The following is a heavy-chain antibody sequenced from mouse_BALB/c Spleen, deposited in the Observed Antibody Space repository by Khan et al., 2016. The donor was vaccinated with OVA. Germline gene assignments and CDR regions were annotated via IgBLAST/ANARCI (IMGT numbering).Heavy chain of an antibody. Sequence: QVQLQQSGAELVKPGASVKISCKASGYTFTSFYMYWVKQRPGQGLEWIGGINPSTGDTHFYEKFKSKATLTVDKSSTTAYMQFSSLTSEDSAAYYCARSGYGNPFAYWGQGTLVTVSA. CDR2: INPSTGDT. V-gene: IGHV1S81*02. J-gene: IGHJ3*01. D-gene: IGHD2-1*01. CDR3: ARSGYGNPFAY. CDR1: GYTFTSFY.